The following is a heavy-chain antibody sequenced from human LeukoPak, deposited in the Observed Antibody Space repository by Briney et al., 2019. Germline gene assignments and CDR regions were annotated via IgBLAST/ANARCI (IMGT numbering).Heavy chain of an antibody. Sequence: PGGSLRLSCAASGFTFSNAWMSWVRQAPGKGLEWVSYISSSSSTIYYADSVKGRFTISRDNAKNSLYLQMNSLRAEDTAVYYCARVLHKRNYDSSGFYVYWGQGTLVTVSS. D-gene: IGHD3-22*01. CDR3: ARVLHKRNYDSSGFYVY. J-gene: IGHJ4*02. CDR2: ISSSSSTI. CDR1: GFTFSNAW. V-gene: IGHV3-48*01.